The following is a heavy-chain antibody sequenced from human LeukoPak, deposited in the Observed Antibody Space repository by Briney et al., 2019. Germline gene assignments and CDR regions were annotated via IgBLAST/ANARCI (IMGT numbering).Heavy chain of an antibody. CDR1: GFTFSSYA. CDR3: AKDRMVRGVNYFDF. CDR2: ITDSGDTI. J-gene: IGHJ4*02. V-gene: IGHV3-23*01. D-gene: IGHD3-10*01. Sequence: GGSLRLSCAASGFTFSSYAMSWVRQAPGKGLEWVSGITDSGDTIYYTDSVKGRFTISRDNSKNTLYLQMNSLRAEDTAVYSCAKDRMVRGVNYFDFWGQGTLVTVSS.